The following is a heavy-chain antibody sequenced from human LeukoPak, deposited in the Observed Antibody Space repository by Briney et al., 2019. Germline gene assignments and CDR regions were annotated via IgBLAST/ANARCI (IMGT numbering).Heavy chain of an antibody. D-gene: IGHD6-13*01. CDR3: ARAVKRRTRTGIAES. CDR2: IYYSGST. V-gene: IGHV4-59*01. J-gene: IGHJ4*02. Sequence: SETLSLTCTVSGGSISSYYWSWIRQPPGKGLEWIGYIYYSGSTNYNPSLKSRVTISVDTSKNQFSLKLSSVTAADTAVYYCARAVKRRTRTGIAESWGQGTLVTVSS. CDR1: GGSISSYY.